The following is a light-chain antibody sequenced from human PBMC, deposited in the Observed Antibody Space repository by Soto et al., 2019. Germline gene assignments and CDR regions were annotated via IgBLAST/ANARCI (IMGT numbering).Light chain of an antibody. CDR2: AAS. J-gene: IGKJ2*01. CDR3: KQSYSTPPYT. Sequence: DIQMTQSPSSLSASVGDRVTITCRASQSNSSYLNWYQQKPGKAPKLLIYAASSLQSGVPSRFSGSGSGTDFTLTISSLQPEDFATYYCKQSYSTPPYTFGQRTKLEIK. V-gene: IGKV1-39*01. CDR1: QSNSSY.